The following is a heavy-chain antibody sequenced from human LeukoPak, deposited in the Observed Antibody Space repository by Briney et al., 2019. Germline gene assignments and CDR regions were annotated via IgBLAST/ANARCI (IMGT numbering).Heavy chain of an antibody. Sequence: ASVKVSCKASGYTFTSYDINWVRQATGQGLEWMGWMNPNSGNTGYAQKFQGRLTITRNTSKNTAYMQLSSLRSDDTAVYYCATRRLERRAGSWFDPWGQGTLVTVSS. CDR3: ATRRLERRAGSWFDP. J-gene: IGHJ5*02. CDR2: MNPNSGNT. CDR1: GYTFTSYD. D-gene: IGHD3-3*01. V-gene: IGHV1-8*01.